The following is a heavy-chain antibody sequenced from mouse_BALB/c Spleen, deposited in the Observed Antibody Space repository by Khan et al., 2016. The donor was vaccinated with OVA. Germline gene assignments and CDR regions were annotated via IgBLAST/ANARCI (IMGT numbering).Heavy chain of an antibody. J-gene: IGHJ3*01. V-gene: IGHV4-1*02. CDR3: ARQGPYYSSSWFAY. CDR1: GFDFSRYW. CDR2: INPDSSTI. Sequence: EVKLLESGGGLVQPGGSLKLSCAASGFDFSRYWMSWVRQAPGKGLEWIGEINPDSSTINYTPSLKDKYTISRDNAKNTLFLQMSKVRSEDTALYYCARQGPYYSSSWFAYWGQGTLVTVSA. D-gene: IGHD1-1*01.